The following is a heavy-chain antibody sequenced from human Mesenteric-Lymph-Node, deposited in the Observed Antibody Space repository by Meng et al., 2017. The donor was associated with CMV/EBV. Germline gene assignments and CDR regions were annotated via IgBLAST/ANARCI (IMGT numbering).Heavy chain of an antibody. Sequence: ASVKVSCKASGYTFTSHGIAWVRQAPGQGLEWMGWISTYSGYSHSAQKFKGRVTMTTDTSTNTAYMELGSLTSDDTAVYFCARGPVGAPSFGWIDSWGQGTLVTVSS. CDR1: GYTFTSHG. V-gene: IGHV1-18*01. D-gene: IGHD3-16*01. J-gene: IGHJ5*01. CDR2: ISTYSGYS. CDR3: ARGPVGAPSFGWIDS.